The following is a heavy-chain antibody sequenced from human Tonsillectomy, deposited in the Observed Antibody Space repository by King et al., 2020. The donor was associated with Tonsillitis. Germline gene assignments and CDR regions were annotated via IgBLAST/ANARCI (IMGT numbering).Heavy chain of an antibody. Sequence: VQLVESGGGLVKRGGSLRLSCAASGFTFSSYSMNWVRQAPGKGLEWDSCISSSSSYIYYAASVKCRFTISRDNAENSLYLQMSSLRAEHTAVYFCAGLGCQRGHYFDFWRERTRVTVFS. CDR2: ISSSSSYI. D-gene: IGHD2-15*01. V-gene: IGHV3-21*01. CDR1: GFTFSSYS. CDR3: AGLGCQRGHYFDF. J-gene: IGHJ4*02.